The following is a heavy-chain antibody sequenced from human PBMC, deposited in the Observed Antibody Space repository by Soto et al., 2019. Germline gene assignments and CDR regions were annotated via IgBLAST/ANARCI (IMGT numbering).Heavy chain of an antibody. Sequence: QLQLQESGSGLVKPSQTLSLTCAVSGGSISSGGYSWSWIRQPPGKGLEWIGYIYHSGRTYYNPSLKSRVTISVDRSKNQFSLKLSSVTAADTAVYYCASAGGLGAVAADSWGQGTLVTVSS. CDR1: GGSISSGGYS. D-gene: IGHD6-19*01. J-gene: IGHJ4*02. V-gene: IGHV4-30-2*01. CDR3: ASAGGLGAVAADS. CDR2: IYHSGRT.